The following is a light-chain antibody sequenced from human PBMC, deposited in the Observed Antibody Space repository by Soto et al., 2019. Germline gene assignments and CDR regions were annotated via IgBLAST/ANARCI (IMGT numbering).Light chain of an antibody. Sequence: QSVLPQPPSTSGTPGQGVTISCSGSSSNTGTNYVYWYQHPPGTAPKLLIYSNDQRPSGVPDRLSGSKSGTSASLAISGLRSEDEADYYCAVCDGLLWGALVGGVTTVAV. CDR1: SSNTGTNY. CDR2: SND. V-gene: IGLV1-47*02. CDR3: AVCDGLLWGAL. J-gene: IGLJ2*01.